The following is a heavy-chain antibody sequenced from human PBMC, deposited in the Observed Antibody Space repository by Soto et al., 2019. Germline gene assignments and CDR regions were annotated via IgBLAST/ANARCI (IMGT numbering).Heavy chain of an antibody. Sequence: QLQLQESGSRLVKASQTLSLTCAVSGGSISSGGFSCNWIRQPPGKGLEWIGYIYHSGSTYFNPSLKCRVTMSVYRSTNQFSLKLSSVTAADTAVYYCASRVSDYFDYWGQGTPVTVSS. D-gene: IGHD6-19*01. CDR1: GGSISSGGFS. CDR2: IYHSGST. V-gene: IGHV4-30-2*01. CDR3: ASRVSDYFDY. J-gene: IGHJ4*02.